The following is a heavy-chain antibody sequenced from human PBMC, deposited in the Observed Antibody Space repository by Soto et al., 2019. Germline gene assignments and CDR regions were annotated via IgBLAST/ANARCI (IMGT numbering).Heavy chain of an antibody. CDR1: GGSISSSNW. D-gene: IGHD3-22*01. CDR3: ARVAPNDSSGCIDY. V-gene: IGHV4-4*02. CDR2: IYHSGST. Sequence: SETLSLTCAVSGGSISSSNWRSWVRQPPGKGLEWIGEIYHSGSTNYNPSLKSRVTISVDKSKNQFSLKLSSVTAADTAVYYCARVAPNDSSGCIDYWGQGTLVTVSS. J-gene: IGHJ4*02.